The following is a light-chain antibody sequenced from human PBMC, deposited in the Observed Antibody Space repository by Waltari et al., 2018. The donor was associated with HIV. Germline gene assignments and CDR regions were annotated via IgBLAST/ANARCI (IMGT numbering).Light chain of an antibody. CDR3: ASWDDSRGGLWV. CDR2: KNN. Sequence: QSALTQPPSASGTPGQRVSISCSGSGSSIGTNYVYWYQQLPGTTPKLLIYKNNRRPSGVPDRFSGSKSGTSASLAISGLRSEDEADYYCASWDDSRGGLWVFGGGTTLTVL. J-gene: IGLJ3*02. CDR1: GSSIGTNY. V-gene: IGLV1-47*01.